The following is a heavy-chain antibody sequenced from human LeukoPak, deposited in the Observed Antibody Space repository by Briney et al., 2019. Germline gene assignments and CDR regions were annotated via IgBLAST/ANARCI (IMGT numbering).Heavy chain of an antibody. D-gene: IGHD6-19*01. J-gene: IGHJ4*02. V-gene: IGHV4-34*01. CDR3: ARHSSGWYLDY. CDR2: INHSGST. CDR1: GGSFSGYY. Sequence: SETLSLTCAVYGGSFSGYYWSWIRQPPGKGLEWIGEINHSGSTNYNPSLKSRVTISVDTSKNQFSLKLSSVTAADTAVYYCARHSSGWYLDYWGQGTLVTVSS.